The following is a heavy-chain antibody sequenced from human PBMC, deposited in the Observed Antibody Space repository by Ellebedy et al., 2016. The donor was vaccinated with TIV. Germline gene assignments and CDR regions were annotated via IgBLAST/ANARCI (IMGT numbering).Heavy chain of an antibody. CDR2: VHHRGGT. D-gene: IGHD3-10*01. V-gene: IGHV4-34*01. CDR3: AKGSMVRGLAG. CDR1: VPSISGYH. J-gene: IGHJ4*02. Sequence: SETLSLXXEVDVPSISGYHWAWVRQPPGKGLEWIGDVHHRGGTRYISSLKGRVTISSDTSRKEFSLYITSVTAADTALYFCAKGSMVRGLAGWGQGTLVTVSS.